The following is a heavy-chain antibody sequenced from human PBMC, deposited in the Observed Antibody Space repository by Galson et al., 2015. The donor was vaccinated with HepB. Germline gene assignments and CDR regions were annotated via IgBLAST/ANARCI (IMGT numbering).Heavy chain of an antibody. CDR1: GYSFSNYW. CDR3: ARGPSGQHRPGDFDY. CDR2: IYYSGST. V-gene: IGHV4-59*12. D-gene: IGHD3-10*01. J-gene: IGHJ4*02. Sequence: SGAEVKKPGESLKISCKGSGYSFSNYWIGWVRQMPGKGLEWIGYIYYSGSTYYNPSLKSRVTISVDTSKNQFSLKLSSVTAADTAVYYCARGPSGQHRPGDFDYWGQGTLVTVSS.